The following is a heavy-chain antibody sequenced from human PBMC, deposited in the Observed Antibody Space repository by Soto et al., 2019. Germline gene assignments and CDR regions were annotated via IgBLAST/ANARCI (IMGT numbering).Heavy chain of an antibody. D-gene: IGHD1-26*01. CDR1: GYTFTSYY. CDR2: INPSGGST. Sequence: GASVKVSCKASGYTFTSYYMHWVRQAPGQGLEWMGIINPSGGSTKYSQKFQGRVTITRDTSASTAYMELSSLGSEDTAVYYCARDLEVSGSYFVPPPAFDYWGQGTLVPVSS. J-gene: IGHJ4*02. CDR3: ARDLEVSGSYFVPPPAFDY. V-gene: IGHV1-46*01.